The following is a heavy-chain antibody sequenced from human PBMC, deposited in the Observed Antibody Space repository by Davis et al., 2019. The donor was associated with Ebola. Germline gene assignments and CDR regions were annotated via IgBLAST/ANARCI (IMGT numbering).Heavy chain of an antibody. V-gene: IGHV3-30*18. CDR3: AKALRYCPGGVCYPDY. CDR2: ISYDGSNK. J-gene: IGHJ4*02. CDR1: GFTFSSYW. D-gene: IGHD2-8*02. Sequence: GGSLRLSCAASGFTFSSYWMSWVRQAPGKGLEWVAVISYDGSNKYYADSVKGRFTISRDNAKNTLYLQMNSLRAEDTALYYCAKALRYCPGGVCYPDYWGQGTLVTVSS.